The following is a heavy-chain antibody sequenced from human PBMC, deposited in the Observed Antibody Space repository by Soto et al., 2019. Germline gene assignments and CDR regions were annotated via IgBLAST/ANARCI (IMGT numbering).Heavy chain of an antibody. Sequence: GGSLRLSCAASGFTFSSYSMNWVRQAPGKGLEWVSSISSSSSYIYYADSVKGRFTISRDNAKNSLYLQMNSLRAEDTAVYYCASALLDYYYDSSGYYPDYWGQGTLVTVSS. J-gene: IGHJ4*02. CDR2: ISSSSSYI. D-gene: IGHD3-22*01. CDR1: GFTFSSYS. CDR3: ASALLDYYYDSSGYYPDY. V-gene: IGHV3-21*01.